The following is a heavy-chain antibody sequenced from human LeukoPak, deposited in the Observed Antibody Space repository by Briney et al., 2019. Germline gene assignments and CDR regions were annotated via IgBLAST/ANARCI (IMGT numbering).Heavy chain of an antibody. J-gene: IGHJ4*02. CDR1: GGSISSYY. D-gene: IGHD6-19*01. V-gene: IGHV4-59*01. Sequence: SETLSLTCTVSGGSISSYYWSWIRQSPGKGLEWIGYIYYSGSTNYNPSLKSRVTISVDTSKNQFSLKLSSVTAADTAVYYCARLNAYSSGWYVDYWGQGTLVTVSS. CDR3: ARLNAYSSGWYVDY. CDR2: IYYSGST.